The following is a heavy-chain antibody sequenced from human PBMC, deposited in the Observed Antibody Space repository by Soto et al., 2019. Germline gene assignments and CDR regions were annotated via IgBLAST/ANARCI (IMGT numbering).Heavy chain of an antibody. Sequence: SETLSLTCAVYGGSFSGYYWSWIRQPPGKGLEWIGEINHSGSTNYNPSLKSRVTISVDTSKNQFSLKLSSVTAADTAVYYCARGRTQFRYFGKPRTNYGMDVWGQGTTVTVSS. V-gene: IGHV4-34*01. D-gene: IGHD3-9*01. CDR3: ARGRTQFRYFGKPRTNYGMDV. CDR2: INHSGST. CDR1: GGSFSGYY. J-gene: IGHJ6*02.